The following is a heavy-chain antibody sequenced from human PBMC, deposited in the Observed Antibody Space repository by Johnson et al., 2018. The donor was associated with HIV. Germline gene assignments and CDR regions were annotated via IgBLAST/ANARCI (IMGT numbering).Heavy chain of an antibody. D-gene: IGHD2-21*01. CDR1: GFTFSSYA. Sequence: QVQLVESGGGVVQSGRSLRLSCSASGFTFSSYAIHWVRQAPGKGLEWVAVIWYDGSNKYYADSVKGRFTISRDNPKNTLYLQMNSLRAEDTAVYYCAKSIVVVIAGNNDDAFDIWGQGTRVTVSS. V-gene: IGHV3-30*18. CDR3: AKSIVVVIAGNNDDAFDI. J-gene: IGHJ3*02. CDR2: IWYDGSNK.